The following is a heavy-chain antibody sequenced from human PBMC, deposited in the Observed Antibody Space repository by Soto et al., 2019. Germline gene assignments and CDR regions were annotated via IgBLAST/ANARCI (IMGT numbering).Heavy chain of an antibody. CDR3: ARGGFYDSSGYALDM. CDR2: IYYSGST. V-gene: IGHV4-59*01. J-gene: IGHJ3*02. Sequence: SETLSLTCTVSGASISSYNWTWIRQPPGKGLEWIGNIYYSGSTNYNPALWRRVSTSVDTSKNQFSTKLTSVTAADTAVYYCARGGFYDSSGYALDMWGQGTMVT. CDR1: GASISSYN. D-gene: IGHD3-22*01.